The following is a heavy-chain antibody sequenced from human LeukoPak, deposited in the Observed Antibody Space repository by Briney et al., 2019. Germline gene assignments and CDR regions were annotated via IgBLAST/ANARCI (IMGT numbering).Heavy chain of an antibody. CDR2: ISSSSSYI. J-gene: IGHJ4*02. V-gene: IGHV3-21*01. CDR1: GFTFSSYS. D-gene: IGHD2-2*01. Sequence: GGSLRLSCAASGFTFSSYSMNWVRQAPGKGLEWVSSISSSSSYIYYADSVKGRFTISRDNAKNSLYLQMNSLRAEDTAVCYCARDGVREDIVVVPASSYLDYWGQGTLVTVSS. CDR3: ARDGVREDIVVVPASSYLDY.